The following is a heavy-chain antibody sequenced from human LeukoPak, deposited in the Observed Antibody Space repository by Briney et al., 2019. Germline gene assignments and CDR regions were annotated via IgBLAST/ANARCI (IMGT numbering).Heavy chain of an antibody. V-gene: IGHV3-23*01. Sequence: GGSLRLSCAASGFTFSNYAMSWVRQAPGKGLEWVSAISGSGGRTYYADSVKGRFTISRDNSKNTLYLQMNSLRAEDTAVYYCAKSVAGTETDYYFDYWGKGTLVTVSS. D-gene: IGHD6-19*01. CDR2: ISGSGGRT. CDR3: AKSVAGTETDYYFDY. CDR1: GFTFSNYA. J-gene: IGHJ4*02.